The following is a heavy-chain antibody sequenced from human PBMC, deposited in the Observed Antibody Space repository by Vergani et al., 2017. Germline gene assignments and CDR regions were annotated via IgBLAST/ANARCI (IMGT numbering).Heavy chain of an antibody. J-gene: IGHJ6*02. Sequence: QVQLQQWGAGLLKPSETLSLTCAVYGGSFSGYYWSWIRQPPGKGLEWIGEINHSGSTNYNPSLKSRVTISVDTSKNQFSLKLSSVTAADTAVYYCARELIAAAGTGGARNYYYYGMDVWGQGTTVTVSS. CDR3: ARELIAAAGTGGARNYYYYGMDV. CDR1: GGSFSGYY. V-gene: IGHV4-34*01. CDR2: INHSGST. D-gene: IGHD6-13*01.